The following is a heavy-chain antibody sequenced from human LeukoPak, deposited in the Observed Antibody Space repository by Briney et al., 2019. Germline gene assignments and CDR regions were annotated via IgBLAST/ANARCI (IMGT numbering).Heavy chain of an antibody. CDR3: ATDRDFWSGLDAFDI. D-gene: IGHD3-3*01. J-gene: IGHJ3*02. CDR2: IYTSGST. CDR1: GGSISSYF. V-gene: IGHV4-4*07. Sequence: PSETLFLTCTVSGGSISSYFWSWIRQPAGKGLEWIGRIYTSGSTNCNPSLKSRVTMSVDTSKNQFSLKLSSVTAADTAVYYCATDRDFWSGLDAFDIWGQGTMVTVSS.